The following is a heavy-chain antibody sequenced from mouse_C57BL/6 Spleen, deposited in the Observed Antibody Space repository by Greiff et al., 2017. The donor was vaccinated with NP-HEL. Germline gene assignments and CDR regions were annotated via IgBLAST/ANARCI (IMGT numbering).Heavy chain of an antibody. V-gene: IGHV5-17*01. CDR1: GFTFSDYG. D-gene: IGHD4-1*01. J-gene: IGHJ2*01. CDR3: ARPPNWEVYYFDY. Sequence: EVKLVESGGGLVKPGGSLKLSCAASGFTFSDYGMHWVRQAPEKGLEWVAYISSGSSTIYYADTVKGRFTISRDNAKNTLFLQMTSLRSEDTAMYYCARPPNWEVYYFDYWGQGTTLTVSS. CDR2: ISSGSSTI.